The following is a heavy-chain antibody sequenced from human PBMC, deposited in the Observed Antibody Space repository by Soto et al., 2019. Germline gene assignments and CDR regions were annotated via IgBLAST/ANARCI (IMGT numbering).Heavy chain of an antibody. V-gene: IGHV3-15*01. CDR3: TTEIVVVVAATNYFDY. CDR2: IKSKTDGGTT. Sequence: GGSLRLSCAASGFTFSNAWMSWVRQAPGKGLEWVGRIKSKTDGGTTDYAAPVKGRFTISRDDSKNTLYLQMNSLKTEDTAVYYCTTEIVVVVAATNYFDYWGQGTLVIVSS. CDR1: GFTFSNAW. D-gene: IGHD2-15*01. J-gene: IGHJ4*02.